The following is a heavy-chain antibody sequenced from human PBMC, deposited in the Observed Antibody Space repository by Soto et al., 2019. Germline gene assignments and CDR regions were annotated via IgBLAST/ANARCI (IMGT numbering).Heavy chain of an antibody. CDR1: GYTFTSHD. CDR3: AETLYGDNVDY. Sequence: QVQLVQSGAEVKKPGASVKVSCKGSGYTFTSHDINGVRQATGQGLEWMGWMNPNSGNTGYAQKLQGRVTITKNTSISTSYIALSSLKSEDTAVYYCAETLYGDNVDYWGQGTRVTVSS. V-gene: IGHV1-8*01. D-gene: IGHD4-17*01. J-gene: IGHJ4*02. CDR2: MNPNSGNT.